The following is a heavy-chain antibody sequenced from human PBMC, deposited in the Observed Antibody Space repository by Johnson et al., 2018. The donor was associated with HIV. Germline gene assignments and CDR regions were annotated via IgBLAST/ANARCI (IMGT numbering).Heavy chain of an antibody. CDR2: ISGGGIT. D-gene: IGHD6-13*01. Sequence: QMLLVESGGDLIKPGGSLRLSCAASNFTFKDYYMNWIRQAPGKGLEWVSYISGGGITYYADSVKGRFTISRDNAKNSLYLQMNSLRAEDTAVYYCARDHSSSWTPGDAFDIWGQGTMVTVSS. CDR1: NFTFKDYY. V-gene: IGHV3-11*04. CDR3: ARDHSSSWTPGDAFDI. J-gene: IGHJ3*02.